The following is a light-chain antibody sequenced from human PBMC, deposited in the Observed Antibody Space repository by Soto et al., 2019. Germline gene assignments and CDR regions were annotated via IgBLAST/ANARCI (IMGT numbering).Light chain of an antibody. J-gene: IGLJ3*02. V-gene: IGLV2-8*01. CDR3: TAFASRNKML. Sequence: QSALTQPPSASGSPGQSVTISCTGTSSDIGGYNYVSWYRQHRSKAPKLMIFEVNKRPSGVPDRFSGSKFGNTASLTVSGLPTEEEADYYCTAFASRNKMLFGGGTKLTVL. CDR2: EVN. CDR1: SSDIGGYNY.